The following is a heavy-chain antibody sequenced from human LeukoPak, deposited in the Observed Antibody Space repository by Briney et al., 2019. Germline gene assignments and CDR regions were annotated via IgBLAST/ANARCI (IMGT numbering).Heavy chain of an antibody. D-gene: IGHD3-3*01. Sequence: GRSLRLSCAASDFTFNRSAIHWVRQAPGKGLEWVALISYDESDKYYADSVKGRFTTPRDNSKNTMYLQMNSLRAEDTATYYCAKDLALEGYYYGMDVWGQGTTVTVSS. J-gene: IGHJ6*02. V-gene: IGHV3-30*18. CDR1: DFTFNRSA. CDR2: ISYDESDK. CDR3: AKDLALEGYYYGMDV.